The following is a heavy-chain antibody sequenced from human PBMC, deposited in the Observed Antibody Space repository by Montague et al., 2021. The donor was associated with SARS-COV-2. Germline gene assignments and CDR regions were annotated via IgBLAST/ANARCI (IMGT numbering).Heavy chain of an antibody. CDR1: GGSFSGYY. Sequence: SETLSLTCAVYGGSFSGYYWSWIRQPPGKGLEWIGEINHSGSTNYNPSLKSRVTISVDTSKNQFSLKLSSLTAADTAVYYGAGDDFRWDFECWGQGTLVTVAS. J-gene: IGHJ4*02. CDR3: AGDDFRWDFEC. CDR2: INHSGST. V-gene: IGHV4-34*01. D-gene: IGHD2/OR15-2a*01.